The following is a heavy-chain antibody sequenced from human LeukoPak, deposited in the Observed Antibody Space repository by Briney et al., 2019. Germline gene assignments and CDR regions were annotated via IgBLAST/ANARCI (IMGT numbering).Heavy chain of an antibody. CDR1: GFTFSSYA. Sequence: GGSLRLSCAASGFTFSSYAMSWVRQAPGKGREWVSAISGSGGSTYYADSVKGRFTISRDNSKNTLYLQMNSLRAEDTAVYYCAKGPDYYDSSGYHDYWGQGTLVTVSS. V-gene: IGHV3-23*01. CDR2: ISGSGGST. J-gene: IGHJ4*02. CDR3: AKGPDYYDSSGYHDY. D-gene: IGHD3-22*01.